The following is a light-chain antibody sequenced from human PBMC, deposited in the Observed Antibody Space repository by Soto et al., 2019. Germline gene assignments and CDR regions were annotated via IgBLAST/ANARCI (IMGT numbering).Light chain of an antibody. CDR2: DVS. J-gene: IGKJ1*01. V-gene: IGKV3-15*01. CDR3: QQYNVWPQT. Sequence: EILLKQSPDTLSLSQGERATLSCRAAQSVGTRLAWYQHKTGQAPRLLIYDVSHRATGVPARFSGTGSETDFTLTISGLQSEDSAVYFCQQYNVWPQTFGQGTKVDIK. CDR1: QSVGTR.